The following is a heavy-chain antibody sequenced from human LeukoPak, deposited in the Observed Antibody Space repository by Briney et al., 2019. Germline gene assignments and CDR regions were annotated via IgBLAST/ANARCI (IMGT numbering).Heavy chain of an antibody. CDR2: IYSGGST. J-gene: IGHJ4*02. CDR3: AKKAQYNGNYPLDY. D-gene: IGHD1-26*01. V-gene: IGHV3-53*01. CDR1: GFTVSSNY. Sequence: PGGSLRLSCAASGFTVSSNYMSWVRQVPGKGLEWVSVIYSGGSTDYAESVKGRFTISRDNSKNTLYLQMNSLRAEDTALYFCAKKAQYNGNYPLDYWGQGTLVTVSS.